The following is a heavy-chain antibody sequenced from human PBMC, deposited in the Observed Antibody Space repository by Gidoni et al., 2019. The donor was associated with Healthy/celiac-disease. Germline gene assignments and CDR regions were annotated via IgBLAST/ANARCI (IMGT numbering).Heavy chain of an antibody. CDR3: ARGSRGNPTTVTTFDY. D-gene: IGHD4-17*01. V-gene: IGHV4-59*01. CDR2: IYYSGST. J-gene: IGHJ4*02. CDR1: GGSISSYY. Sequence: QVQLQESGPGLVKPSETLSLTCTVSGGSISSYYWSWIRQPPGKGLEWIGYIYYSGSTNYNPSLKSRVTISVDTSKNQFSLKLSSVTAADTAVYYCARGSRGNPTTVTTFDYWGQGTLVTVSS.